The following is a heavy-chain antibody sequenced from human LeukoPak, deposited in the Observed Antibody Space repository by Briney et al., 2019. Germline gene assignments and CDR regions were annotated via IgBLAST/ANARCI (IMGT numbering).Heavy chain of an antibody. D-gene: IGHD4-17*01. CDR1: GFTFSSYS. V-gene: IGHV3-21*04. Sequence: PGGTLRLSCAASGFTFSSYSMNWVRQAPGKGLEWVSSISSSSSYIYYADSVKGRFTISRDNAKNSLYLQMNSLRAEDMALYYCAKGRGLAYDYGVDYWGQGTLVTISS. CDR3: AKGRGLAYDYGVDY. J-gene: IGHJ4*02. CDR2: ISSSSSYI.